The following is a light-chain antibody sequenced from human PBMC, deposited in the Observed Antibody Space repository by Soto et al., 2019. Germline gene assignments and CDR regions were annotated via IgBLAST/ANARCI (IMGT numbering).Light chain of an antibody. J-gene: IGKJ2*01. CDR3: QQRSNWPPYT. CDR1: QSASSY. CDR2: DAS. Sequence: ELVLTQSPAPLSLSPGERATLSCRASQSASSYLAWYQQKPGQAPRLLIYDASNRATGIPARFSGSGSGTDFTLTISSLEPEDCAVYYCQQRSNWPPYTFGQGTKLEIK. V-gene: IGKV3-11*01.